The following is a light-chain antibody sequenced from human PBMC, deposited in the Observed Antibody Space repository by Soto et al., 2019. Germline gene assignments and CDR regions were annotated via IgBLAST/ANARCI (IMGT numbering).Light chain of an antibody. Sequence: EIVMTQSPATLSVFPGERATLSCRASQSVSSNLAWYQQKPGQAPRLLIYGASNRATGIPARFSGSGSGTEFTLTLSSLQSEDFAVYYCQQYNNWPWTFGQGTKVEIK. J-gene: IGKJ1*01. CDR3: QQYNNWPWT. CDR1: QSVSSN. V-gene: IGKV3-15*01. CDR2: GAS.